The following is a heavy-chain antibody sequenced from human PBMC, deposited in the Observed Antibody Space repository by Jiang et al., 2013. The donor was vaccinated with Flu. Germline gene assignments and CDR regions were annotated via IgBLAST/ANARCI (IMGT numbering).Heavy chain of an antibody. Sequence: KASGYTFTSYAMHWVRQAPGQRLEWMGWIDAGNGNTKYSQKFQGRVTITRDTSASTAYMELSSLRSEDTAVYYCAALYDSSGYYQRHPPNYFDYWGQGTLVTVSS. CDR1: GYTFTSYA. CDR2: IDAGNGNT. V-gene: IGHV1-3*01. J-gene: IGHJ4*02. D-gene: IGHD3-22*01. CDR3: AALYDSSGYYQRHPPNYFDY.